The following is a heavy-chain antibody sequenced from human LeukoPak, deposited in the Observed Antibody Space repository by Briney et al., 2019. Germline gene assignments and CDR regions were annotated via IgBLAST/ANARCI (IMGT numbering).Heavy chain of an antibody. V-gene: IGHV4-39*07. CDR3: ARGDRGPRSPKRRRAAFDI. CDR2: VYYSGST. D-gene: IGHD3-10*01. Sequence: PSETLSLTCTVSGGSISSSSYYWGWIRQPPGKWLDWIGSVYYSGSTYYNPSLKSRVTISVDTSKNQSSLKLSSVTAADTAVYYCARGDRGPRSPKRRRAAFDIWGQGTKVTVSS. CDR1: GGSISSSSYY. J-gene: IGHJ3*02.